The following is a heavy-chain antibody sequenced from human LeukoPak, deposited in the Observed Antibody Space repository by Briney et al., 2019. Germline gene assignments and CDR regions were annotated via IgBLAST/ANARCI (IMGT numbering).Heavy chain of an antibody. CDR1: GFKFGSYT. V-gene: IGHV3-21*01. D-gene: IGHD5-18*01. CDR3: AKGIQLWLD. Sequence: GGSLRLSCAGAGFKFGSYTMNWVRQAAGKGLEWVSFITSGSSHIYYADSVKGRFTVSRDNSKNTLYLQMNSLRAEDTAVYYCAKGIQLWLDWGQGTLATVSS. J-gene: IGHJ4*02. CDR2: ITSGSSHI.